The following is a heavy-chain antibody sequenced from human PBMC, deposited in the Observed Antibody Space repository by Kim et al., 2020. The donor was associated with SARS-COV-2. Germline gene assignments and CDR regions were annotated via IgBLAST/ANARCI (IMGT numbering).Heavy chain of an antibody. Sequence: SETLSLNCSVSGVSITSSSYYWGWIRQPPGKGLEWIASMYDSGPTYYNPSLRSRVTISVDTSKNQFSLKMTSVTAADTAVFYCARHLYVGGSEFFYALDV. V-gene: IGHV4-39*01. CDR1: GVSITSSSYY. J-gene: IGHJ6*01. CDR3: ARHLYVGGSEFFYALDV. D-gene: IGHD2-15*01. CDR2: MYDSGPT.